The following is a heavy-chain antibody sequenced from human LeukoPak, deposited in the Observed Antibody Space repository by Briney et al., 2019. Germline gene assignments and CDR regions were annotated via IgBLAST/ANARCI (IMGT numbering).Heavy chain of an antibody. V-gene: IGHV3-74*01. CDR3: TRDLRYCTSTSCYDSYFDH. CDR2: INTDGSGT. D-gene: IGHD2-2*01. J-gene: IGHJ4*02. CDR1: GFTFSNYW. Sequence: GGSLRLSCAASGFTFSNYWMHWVRQAPGKGLVWVSRINTDGSGTSYADSVKGRFTISRDNAKNTLYLQMNSLRAEDTAVYYCTRDLRYCTSTSCYDSYFDHWGQGTLVTVSS.